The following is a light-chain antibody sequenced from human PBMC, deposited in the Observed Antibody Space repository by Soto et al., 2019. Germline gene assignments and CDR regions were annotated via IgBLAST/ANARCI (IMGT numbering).Light chain of an antibody. CDR2: DTS. CDR1: QFVSRR. J-gene: IGKJ1*01. V-gene: IGKV3-15*01. CDR3: QEYIPWPPGM. Sequence: EIVVTQSPATLSASPGERVPLSCRASQFVSRRLAWYQQRLGQVPRLLIYDTSTKDPGISARFSGSGSGTEFTLTISSLQSEDFAVYYCQEYIPWPPGMFGPGTTVDIK.